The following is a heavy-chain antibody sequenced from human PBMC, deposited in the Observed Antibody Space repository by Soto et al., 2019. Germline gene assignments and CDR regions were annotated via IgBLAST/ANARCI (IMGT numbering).Heavy chain of an antibody. D-gene: IGHD1-1*01. CDR1: GGSISSSSHY. Sequence: SETLSLTCTVSGGSISSSSHYWGWIRQPPGKGLEWIGSIDYSGRTYKNPSLKSRVTMSADTSKNQVSLKLRFVTAADMAVYYCARQVPTNIHWFDPWRQGTLVTVSS. J-gene: IGHJ5*02. V-gene: IGHV4-39*01. CDR3: ARQVPTNIHWFDP. CDR2: IDYSGRT.